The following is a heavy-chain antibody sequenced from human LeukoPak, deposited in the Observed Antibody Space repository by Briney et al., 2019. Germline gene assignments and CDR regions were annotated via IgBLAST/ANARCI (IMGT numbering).Heavy chain of an antibody. CDR2: IKQDGSVK. D-gene: IGHD5-18*01. CDR1: GITFSTYW. J-gene: IGHJ3*02. V-gene: IGHV3-7*03. CDR3: AKDRSYDTDAFDI. Sequence: SGGSLRLSCVASGITFSTYWMTWVRQAPGKGLEWVANIKQDGSVKNYVDSVKGRFTISRDNAKNSLYLQMNSLRAEDTALYYCAKDRSYDTDAFDIWGQGTMVTVSS.